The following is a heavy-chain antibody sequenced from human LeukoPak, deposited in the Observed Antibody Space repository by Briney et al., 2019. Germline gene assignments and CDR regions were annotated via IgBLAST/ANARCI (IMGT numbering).Heavy chain of an antibody. J-gene: IGHJ4*02. Sequence: WASVKVSCKASGYTFTTYDINWVRQATGQGLEWMGWMNPNSGNTGYAQKFQGRVTMTRNTSMRTAYMELNSLRSEDTAVYYCARANYYGSGKKDLDYWGQGTLVTVSS. D-gene: IGHD3-10*01. CDR1: GYTFTTYD. CDR2: MNPNSGNT. CDR3: ARANYYGSGKKDLDY. V-gene: IGHV1-8*01.